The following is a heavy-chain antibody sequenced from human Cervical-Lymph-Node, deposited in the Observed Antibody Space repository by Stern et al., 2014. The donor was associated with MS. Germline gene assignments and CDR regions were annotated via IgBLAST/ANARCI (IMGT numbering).Heavy chain of an antibody. Sequence: VQLVQSGAEVKQPGASVKVSCKASGYTFTGYYMHWVRQAHGQGLEWLVRINLYDGGTNYAQKFQGRVTMTRDTSISTAYMELSRLRSDDTAVYYCAREAAMAVAGTGVDYWGQGTLVTVSS. D-gene: IGHD6-19*01. CDR1: GYTFTGYY. V-gene: IGHV1-2*06. CDR2: INLYDGGT. CDR3: AREAAMAVAGTGVDY. J-gene: IGHJ4*02.